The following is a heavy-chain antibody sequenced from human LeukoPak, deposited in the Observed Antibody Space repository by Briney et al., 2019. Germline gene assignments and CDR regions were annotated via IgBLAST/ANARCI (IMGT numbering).Heavy chain of an antibody. CDR3: ARDVYYDFWSGYYPGAFDI. D-gene: IGHD3-3*01. CDR2: IYYSGST. Sequence: PGGSLRLSCAASGFTVSNNYMSWIRQPPGKGLEWIGSIYYSGSTYYNPSLKSRVTISVDTSKNQFSLKLSSVTAADTAVYYCARDVYYDFWSGYYPGAFDIWGQGTMVTVSS. CDR1: GFTVSNNY. J-gene: IGHJ3*02. V-gene: IGHV4-39*07.